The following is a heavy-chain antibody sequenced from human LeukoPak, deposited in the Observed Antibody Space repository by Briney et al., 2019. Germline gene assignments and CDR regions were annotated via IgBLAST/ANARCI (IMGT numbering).Heavy chain of an antibody. D-gene: IGHD3-22*01. CDR2: IKSKANGGTT. CDR3: AAGNGYSDFDY. Sequence: GGSLRLSCAASGFTFTNAWMSWVRQAPGKGLEWVGRIKSKANGGTTDYAAPVKGRFTISRDDSKTTLYLQMNSLKTEDTAVYYCAAGNGYSDFDYWGQGTLVTVSS. V-gene: IGHV3-15*01. J-gene: IGHJ4*02. CDR1: GFTFTNAW.